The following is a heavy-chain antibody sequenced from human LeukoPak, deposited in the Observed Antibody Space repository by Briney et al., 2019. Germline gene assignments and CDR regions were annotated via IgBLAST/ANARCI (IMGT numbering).Heavy chain of an antibody. CDR2: ISSSGGNT. J-gene: IGHJ4*02. CDR1: GFTFSSYA. V-gene: IGHV3-23*01. Sequence: PGGSLRLSCAASGFTFSSYAMSWVRQAPGKGLEWVSAISSSGGNTYYADSVKGRFTLSRDNSKNTLYLQMNSLRAEDTAVYYCAKDLGLVVRGVVDYWGQGTLVTVSS. CDR3: AKDLGLVVRGVVDY. D-gene: IGHD3-10*01.